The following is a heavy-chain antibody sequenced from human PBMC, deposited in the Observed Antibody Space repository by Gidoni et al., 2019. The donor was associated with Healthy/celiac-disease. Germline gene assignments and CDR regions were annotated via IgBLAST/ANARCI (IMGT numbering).Heavy chain of an antibody. CDR3: ARVAGDSGPDEYYFDY. Sequence: QAQLQESGPGLVKPSETLSLTCTVSGGSISSYYWSWIRQPAGKGLEWIGRIYTSGSTNYNPSLKSRVTMSVDTSKNQFSLKLSSVTAADTAVYYCARVAGDSGPDEYYFDYWGQGTLVTVSS. V-gene: IGHV4-4*07. J-gene: IGHJ4*02. CDR2: IYTSGST. CDR1: GGSISSYY. D-gene: IGHD5-12*01.